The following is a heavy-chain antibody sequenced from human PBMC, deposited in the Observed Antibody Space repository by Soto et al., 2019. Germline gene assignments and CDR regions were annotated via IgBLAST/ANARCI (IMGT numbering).Heavy chain of an antibody. V-gene: IGHV3-30-3*01. J-gene: IGHJ4*02. CDR2: ISYDGGNK. Sequence: QVQLVESGGGVVQPGRSLRLSCAASGFTFNSYAMHWVRQAPGKGLEWVAVISYDGGNKYYADSVKGRFTISRDNSKNTLYLQMNSLRAEHTAVYYCARDPGRGSPPFDYWGQGTLVTVSS. D-gene: IGHD5-12*01. CDR3: ARDPGRGSPPFDY. CDR1: GFTFNSYA.